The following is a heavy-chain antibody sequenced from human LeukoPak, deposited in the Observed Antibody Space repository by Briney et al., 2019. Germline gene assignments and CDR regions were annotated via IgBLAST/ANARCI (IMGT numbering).Heavy chain of an antibody. CDR2: IYYSGNT. Sequence: SQTLSLTCSVSGGSISSGDSYWSWIRQPPGKGLEWIGYIYYSGNTFYNPSLRGRVTISVDTSKNQFSLKLSSVTAADTAVYYCARGSSTLDYWGQGTLVTVSS. V-gene: IGHV4-30-4*01. CDR1: GGSISSGDSY. CDR3: ARGSSTLDY. J-gene: IGHJ4*02.